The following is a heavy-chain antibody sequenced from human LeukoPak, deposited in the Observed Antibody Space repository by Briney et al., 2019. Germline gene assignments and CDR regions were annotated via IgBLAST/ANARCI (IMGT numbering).Heavy chain of an antibody. CDR2: IYYRVTS. J-gene: IGHJ5*02. D-gene: IGHD2-15*01. V-gene: IGHV4-59*01. CDR3: AGGEDTGYSEA. CDR1: GDSISTYY. Sequence: SETLSLTCTVSGDSISTYYWSWIRQPPGKGLEWIGYIYYRVTSDYNPSLKSRVTMSVDMSTRQISLKLSSVTAADTAVYYCAGGEDTGYSEAWGQGTLVTVSS.